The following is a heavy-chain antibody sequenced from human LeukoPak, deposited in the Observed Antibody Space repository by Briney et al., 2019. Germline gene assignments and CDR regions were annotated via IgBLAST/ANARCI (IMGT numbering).Heavy chain of an antibody. CDR3: ARVVSLYYYGMDV. J-gene: IGHJ6*02. CDR1: GYTFTSYG. Sequence: ASVKVSCKASGYTFTSYGISWVRQAPGQGLEWMGWINPNSGGTNYAQKSQGRVTMTRDTSISTAYMELSRLRSDDTAVYYCARVVSLYYYGMDVWGQGTTVTVSS. CDR2: INPNSGGT. V-gene: IGHV1-2*02.